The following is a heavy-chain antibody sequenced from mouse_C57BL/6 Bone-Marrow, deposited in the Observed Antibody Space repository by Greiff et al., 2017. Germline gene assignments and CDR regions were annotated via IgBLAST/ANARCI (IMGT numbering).Heavy chain of an antibody. CDR1: GFTFSDYG. D-gene: IGHD1-1*01. V-gene: IGHV5-15*01. Sequence: EVKLVESGGGLVQPGGSLKLSCAASGFTFSDYGMAWVRQAPRKGPEWVAFISNLAYSIYYADTVTGRFTIARENAKNTLYLEMSSLRSEDTAMYYCARHGGSSDDAMDYWGQGTSVTVSS. J-gene: IGHJ4*01. CDR3: ARHGGSSDDAMDY. CDR2: ISNLAYSI.